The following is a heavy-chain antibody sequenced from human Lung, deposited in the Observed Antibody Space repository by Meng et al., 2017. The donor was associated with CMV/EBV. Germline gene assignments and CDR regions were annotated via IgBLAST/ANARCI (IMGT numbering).Heavy chain of an antibody. CDR1: GFTFSDHW. D-gene: IGHD2-2*01. CDR3: ARILGCESTRCYEGAFDL. V-gene: IGHV3-7*01. J-gene: IGHJ3*01. Sequence: GGSLRLSCEDSGFTFSDHWMGWVRQALGKGLEWVANIKHDGNQAYYVDSLKGRFTISRDNARRALYLHLNSLRVEDTAVYYCARILGCESTRCYEGAFDLWGQGTMVTVSS. CDR2: IKHDGNQA.